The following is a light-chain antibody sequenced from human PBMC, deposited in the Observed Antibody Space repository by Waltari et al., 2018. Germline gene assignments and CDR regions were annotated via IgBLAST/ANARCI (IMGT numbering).Light chain of an antibody. V-gene: IGLV2-14*01. J-gene: IGLJ3*02. CDR3: SSYTRRSYWV. CDR2: KVN. CDR1: SSAVGFYDF. Sequence: QSALTQPASVSGSPGQSIPISSTGTSSAVGFYDFFPWFQQHPGKAPKVMIYKVNNRPSGVSNRFSGSKSANTASLTISGLQAEDEADYYCSSYTRRSYWVFGGGTQLTVL.